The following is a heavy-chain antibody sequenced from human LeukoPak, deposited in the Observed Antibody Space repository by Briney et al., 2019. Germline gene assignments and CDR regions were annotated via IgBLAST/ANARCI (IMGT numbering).Heavy chain of an antibody. CDR3: ARGGIVVVPARPDYLDY. CDR2: INPSGGST. J-gene: IGHJ4*02. V-gene: IGHV1-46*01. Sequence: ASVKVSCKASGYTFTSYYMHWVRQAPGQGLEWMGIINPSGGSTSYAQKFQGRVTMTRDMSTSTVYMELSSLRSEDTAVYYCARGGIVVVPARPDYLDYWGQGTLVTVSS. D-gene: IGHD2-2*01. CDR1: GYTFTSYY.